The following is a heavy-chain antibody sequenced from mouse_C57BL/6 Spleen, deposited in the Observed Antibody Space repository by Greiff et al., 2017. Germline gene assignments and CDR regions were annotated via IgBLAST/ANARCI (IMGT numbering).Heavy chain of an antibody. CDR1: GYTFTSYW. J-gene: IGHJ1*03. D-gene: IGHD1-1*01. CDR2: IHPNSGST. V-gene: IGHV1-64*01. Sequence: QVQLQQPGAELVKPGASVKLSCKASGYTFTSYWMHWVKQRPGQGLEWIGMIHPNSGSTNYNEKFKSKATLAVDKSSSTAYMQLSSLTSEDSAVYDCVGSSYDWYFDVWGTGTTVTVSS. CDR3: VGSSYDWYFDV.